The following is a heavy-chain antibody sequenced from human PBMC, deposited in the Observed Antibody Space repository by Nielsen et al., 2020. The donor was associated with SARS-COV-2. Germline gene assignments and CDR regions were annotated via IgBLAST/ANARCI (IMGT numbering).Heavy chain of an antibody. D-gene: IGHD4-17*01. V-gene: IGHV4-30-2*01. CDR1: GGSLSSAGYS. CDR3: ARLTTVTLKQAFDL. Sequence: SETLSLTCAVSGGSLSSAGYSWGWIRQPPGKGLEWIGYTIQSGGSYNNPSLVSRVTISVDRSKNQFSLNLDSVTAADTAVYYCARLTTVTLKQAFDLWGQGTMVTVSS. CDR2: TIQSGGS. J-gene: IGHJ3*01.